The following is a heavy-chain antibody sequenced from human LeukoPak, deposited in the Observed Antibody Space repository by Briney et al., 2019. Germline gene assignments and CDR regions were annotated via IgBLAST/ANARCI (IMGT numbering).Heavy chain of an antibody. J-gene: IGHJ3*02. CDR2: ISYDGSNK. V-gene: IGHV3-30-3*01. D-gene: IGHD2-2*01. Sequence: GRSLRLSCAASGFTFSSYAMHWVRQAPGKGLEWVAVISYDGSNKYYADSVKGRFTISRDNSKNTLYLQMNSLRAEDTAVYYCARDCSSTSCEAFDIWGQGTMVTVSS. CDR3: ARDCSSTSCEAFDI. CDR1: GFTFSSYA.